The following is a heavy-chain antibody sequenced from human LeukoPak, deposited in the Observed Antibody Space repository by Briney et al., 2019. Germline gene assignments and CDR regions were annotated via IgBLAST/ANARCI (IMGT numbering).Heavy chain of an antibody. Sequence: ASVKVSCKVSGYTLTELSMHWVRQAPGKGLEWMGGFDPEDGETIYAQKFQGRVTMTEDTSTDTAYMELSRLRSDDTALYYCARDPILAIAAAGGWFDPWGQGTLVTVSS. D-gene: IGHD6-13*01. J-gene: IGHJ5*02. CDR3: ARDPILAIAAAGGWFDP. CDR2: FDPEDGET. CDR1: GYTLTELS. V-gene: IGHV1-24*01.